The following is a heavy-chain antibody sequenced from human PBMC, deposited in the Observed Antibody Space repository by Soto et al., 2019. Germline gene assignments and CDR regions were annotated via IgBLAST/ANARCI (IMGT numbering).Heavy chain of an antibody. CDR2: ISTSIGHT. V-gene: IGHV1-18*01. CDR3: ARASYCSGGTCTNWFHP. J-gene: IGHJ5*02. D-gene: IGHD2-15*01. Sequence: QLVQSGAEVKKPGASVKVSCKASGYTFNDYGITWVRQAPGQGLEWVGWISTSIGHTNYAHSFQVRGTLTTDTSTATAHMELRSLTADDTAIYYCARASYCSGGTCTNWFHPWGQGTQVTVSS. CDR1: GYTFNDYG.